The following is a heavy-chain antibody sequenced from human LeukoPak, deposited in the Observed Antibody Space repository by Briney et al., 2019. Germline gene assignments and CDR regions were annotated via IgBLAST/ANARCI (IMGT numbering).Heavy chain of an antibody. J-gene: IGHJ5*02. CDR1: GYTFTGYY. CDR3: ARDPRYYYDSSGYYA. D-gene: IGHD3-22*01. V-gene: IGHV1-2*02. Sequence: ASVKVSCKAFGYTFTGYYMHWVRQAPGQGLEWMGWINPNSGGTNYAQKFQGRVTMTRDTSISTAYMELSRLRSDDTAVYYCARDPRYYYDSSGYYAWGQGTLVTVSS. CDR2: INPNSGGT.